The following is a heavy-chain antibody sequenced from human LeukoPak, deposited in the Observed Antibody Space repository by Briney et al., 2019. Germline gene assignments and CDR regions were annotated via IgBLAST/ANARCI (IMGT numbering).Heavy chain of an antibody. Sequence: PSQTLSLTCTVSGGSISSGSYYWSWIRQPPGKGLEWIGYIYYSGNTNYNPSLKSRVTISVDTSKNQFSLKLSSVTAADTAVYYCARHSAVAGTVYWGQGTLVTVSS. D-gene: IGHD6-19*01. J-gene: IGHJ4*02. CDR3: ARHSAVAGTVY. CDR1: GGSISSGSYY. CDR2: IYYSGNT. V-gene: IGHV4-61*01.